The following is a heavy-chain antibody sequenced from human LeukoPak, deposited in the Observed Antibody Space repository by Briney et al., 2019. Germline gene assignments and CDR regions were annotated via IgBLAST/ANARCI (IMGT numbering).Heavy chain of an antibody. Sequence: GESLKLSCTGSGFTLSSYAMNWARRAPRQGLEWVSSISSSSSDIYYTDSVKGRFTISRDNAKNSLYLQMNSLRAEDTAVYYCVTDYGGSSGAFDIWGQGTMVTVSS. J-gene: IGHJ3*02. CDR2: ISSSSSDI. V-gene: IGHV3-21*01. D-gene: IGHD4-23*01. CDR3: VTDYGGSSGAFDI. CDR1: GFTLSSYA.